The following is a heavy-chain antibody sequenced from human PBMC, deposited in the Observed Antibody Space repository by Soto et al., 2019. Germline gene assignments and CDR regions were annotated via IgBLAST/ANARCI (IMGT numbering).Heavy chain of an antibody. CDR2: ISGSGSST. CDR3: AKDAPYELEPLFDY. Sequence: GGSLRLSCAASGFTFSNYAMSWVRQAPGKGLEWVSGISGSGSSTYYADSVKGRFTISRDNSKNTLYLQMNSLRAEDTAVYYCAKDAPYELEPLFDYFGQVPLVTVSS. J-gene: IGHJ4*02. D-gene: IGHD1-1*01. V-gene: IGHV3-23*01. CDR1: GFTFSNYA.